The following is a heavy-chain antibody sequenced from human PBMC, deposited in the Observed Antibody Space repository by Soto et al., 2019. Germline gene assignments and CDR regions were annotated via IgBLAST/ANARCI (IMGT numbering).Heavy chain of an antibody. D-gene: IGHD3-3*01. J-gene: IGHJ4*02. CDR2: IYYSGST. V-gene: IGHV4-59*01. CDR3: ARSIALYDFWSGYRSKPPYYLDY. CDR1: GGSIISYD. Sequence: SETLSLTCTVSGGSIISYDWSWIRQPPGKGLEWIGYIYYSGSTNYNPSLKSRVTISVDTSKNQFSLKLSSVTAADTAVYYCARSIALYDFWSGYRSKPPYYLDYWCQGTLVSVSS.